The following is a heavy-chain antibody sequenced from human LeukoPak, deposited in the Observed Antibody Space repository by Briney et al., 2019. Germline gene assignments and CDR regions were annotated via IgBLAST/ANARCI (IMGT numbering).Heavy chain of an antibody. CDR1: GGSISSSSYY. J-gene: IGHJ4*02. Sequence: SETLSLTCTVSGGSISSSSYYWGWIRQPPGKGLEWIGSIYYSGSTYYNPSLKSRVTISVDTSKNQFSLKLSSVTAADTAVYYCARHATVAGTQLRDYFDYWGQGTLVTVSS. CDR3: ARHATVAGTQLRDYFDY. CDR2: IYYSGST. D-gene: IGHD6-19*01. V-gene: IGHV4-39*01.